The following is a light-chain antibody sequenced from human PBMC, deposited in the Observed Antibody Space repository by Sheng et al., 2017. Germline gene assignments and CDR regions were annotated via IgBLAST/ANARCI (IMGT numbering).Light chain of an antibody. CDR1: AVPQKY. Sequence: SYELTQPXPRCQSSPGQTARITCSGDAVPQKYTCWYQQKAGQAPVLVIYKDTETAPRXPXSIFWVSSGTTVTLIITGVQAEDEADYHCQSADSNNVWMFGGGTRLTVL. V-gene: IGLV3-25*03. CDR3: QSADSNNVWM. J-gene: IGLJ3*02. CDR2: KDT.